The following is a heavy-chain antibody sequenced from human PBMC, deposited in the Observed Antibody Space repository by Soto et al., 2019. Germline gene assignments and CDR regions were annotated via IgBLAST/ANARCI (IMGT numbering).Heavy chain of an antibody. Sequence: GSLRVSRVVFEYTFIEAWISWVRQAPGKWLELVARINRKIDVETTDYAAPVEGRFTIAIDDSKNTLYWQMSSLRVEDTAVYFCTADYWSWRKGTRVTAPS. D-gene: IGHD3-3*01. CDR2: INRKIDVETT. CDR3: TADYWS. CDR1: EYTFIEAW. V-gene: IGHV3-15*01. J-gene: IGHJ4*02.